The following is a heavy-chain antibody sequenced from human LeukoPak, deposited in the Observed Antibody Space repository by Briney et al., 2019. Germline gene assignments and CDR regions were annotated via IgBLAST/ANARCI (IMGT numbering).Heavy chain of an antibody. CDR3: ATDKGYHYY. J-gene: IGHJ4*02. D-gene: IGHD5-12*01. CDR1: GFIFSNYW. V-gene: IGHV4-59*01. Sequence: PGGSLRLSCAASGFIFSNYWMSWVRQAPGKGLEWVGHISDSGSANYNPSLKSRVTISGDTSKNQVSLNLGSVTAADTAVYYCATDKGYHYYWGQGTLVTVSS. CDR2: ISDSGSA.